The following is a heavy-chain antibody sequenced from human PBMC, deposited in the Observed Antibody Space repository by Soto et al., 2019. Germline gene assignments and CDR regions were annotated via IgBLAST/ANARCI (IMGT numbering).Heavy chain of an antibody. V-gene: IGHV1-18*01. CDR3: ARFRSLVGWELLGLLHYFDY. CDR1: GYTFTSYG. D-gene: IGHD1-26*01. J-gene: IGHJ4*02. Sequence: QVQLVQSGAEVKKPGASVKVSCKASGYTFTSYGISWVRQTPGQGLEWMGWISAYNGNTNYAQKLQGRVTMTTDTSTSTAYMELRSLRSDDTAVYYCARFRSLVGWELLGLLHYFDYWGQGTLVTVSS. CDR2: ISAYNGNT.